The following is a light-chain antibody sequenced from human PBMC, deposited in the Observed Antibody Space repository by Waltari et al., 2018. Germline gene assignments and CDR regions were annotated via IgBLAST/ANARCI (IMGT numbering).Light chain of an antibody. Sequence: EIVMTQSPATLSVSPGERATLSCRASQSISSQLAWYQQKPGQAPRLLIYGASTRAPGIPARFSGSGSATEFTLTISSLQSEDFAVYFCQQYHESPPITFGPGTKVDIK. CDR3: QQYHESPPIT. J-gene: IGKJ3*01. CDR2: GAS. CDR1: QSISSQ. V-gene: IGKV3-15*01.